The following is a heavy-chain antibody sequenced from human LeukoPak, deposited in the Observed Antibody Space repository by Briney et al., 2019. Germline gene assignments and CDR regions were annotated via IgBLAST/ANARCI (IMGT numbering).Heavy chain of an antibody. CDR1: GFIFGDYA. V-gene: IGHV3-49*04. CDR2: IRSKAYGGTA. Sequence: GGSLRLSCTGSGFIFGDYAMNWVRQAPGKGLEWVGVIRSKAYGGTAEYAASVKGRFTISRDDSKSIAYLQMSSLRAEDTAVYYCLRSGGGRASNWGQGTLVTVSS. D-gene: IGHD2-15*01. CDR3: LRSGGGRASN. J-gene: IGHJ4*02.